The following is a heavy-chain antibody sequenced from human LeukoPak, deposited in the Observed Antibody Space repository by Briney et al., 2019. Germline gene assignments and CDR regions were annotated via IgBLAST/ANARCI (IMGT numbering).Heavy chain of an antibody. J-gene: IGHJ3*02. D-gene: IGHD5-18*01. Sequence: SVKVSCKASGGTFSSYAISWVRQAPGQGLEWMGGIIPIFGTANYAQKFQGRVTITADESTSTAYMELSSLRAEDTAVYYCARGREYSFDAFDIWGQGTMVTVSS. CDR1: GGTFSSYA. CDR2: IIPIFGTA. V-gene: IGHV1-69*01. CDR3: ARGREYSFDAFDI.